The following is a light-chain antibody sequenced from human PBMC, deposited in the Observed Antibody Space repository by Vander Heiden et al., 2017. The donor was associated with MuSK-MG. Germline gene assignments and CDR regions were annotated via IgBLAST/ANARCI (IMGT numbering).Light chain of an antibody. J-gene: IGLJ1*01. CDR2: EVS. V-gene: IGLV2-14*01. Sequence: QSALTPPASVSGSPGPSITISCTGTSSDVGGYNYVSWYQQHPGKAPKLMIYEVSNRPSGVSDRFSGSKSGNTASLTISGLQAEDEADYYCSSYTSSSHYVFGTGTQVTVL. CDR1: SSDVGGYNY. CDR3: SSYTSSSHYV.